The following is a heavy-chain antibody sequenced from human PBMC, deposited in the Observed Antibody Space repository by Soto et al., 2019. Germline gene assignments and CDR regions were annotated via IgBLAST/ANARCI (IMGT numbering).Heavy chain of an antibody. CDR2: TYYRSKWYS. CDR1: GDSVSSNSAA. J-gene: IGHJ4*02. Sequence: QVQLQQSGPGLVKPSQTLSLTCAISGDSVSSNSAAWNWIRQSPSIRLEWLGRTYYRSKWYSDYELYVRSRITSNTDTSTIQFALHLNSVTPDDTAIYYCARYTNAWYLDYWGQGTRVTVSS. CDR3: ARYTNAWYLDY. D-gene: IGHD2-2*02. V-gene: IGHV6-1*01.